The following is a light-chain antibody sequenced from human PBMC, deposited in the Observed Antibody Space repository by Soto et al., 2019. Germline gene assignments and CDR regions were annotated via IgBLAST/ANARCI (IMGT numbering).Light chain of an antibody. CDR1: QRLSSY. V-gene: IGKV3-11*01. Sequence: EIVLTQFPSTLSLSPGERAILSCRASQRLSSYLDLYQHKPGQAPRLLIYDASNRAAGIPGRFSGSGSGTVFTLTISSLEPEVFAGYYCQQRNNWLTFGGGTKGEIK. CDR2: DAS. CDR3: QQRNNWLT. J-gene: IGKJ4*01.